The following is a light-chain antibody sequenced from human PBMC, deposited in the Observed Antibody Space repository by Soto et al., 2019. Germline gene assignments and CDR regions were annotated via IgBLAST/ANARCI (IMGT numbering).Light chain of an antibody. CDR2: AAS. V-gene: IGKV1-27*01. CDR3: QSYNSAPPGIT. J-gene: IGKJ3*01. Sequence: DIQMTQSPSSLSASVGDRVTITCRASQGISNYLAWYQQKPGKVPKLLIYAASTLQSGVPSRFSGSGSGTDFTLTISSLRPEDVANYYCQSYNSAPPGITFGPGTKVDIK. CDR1: QGISNY.